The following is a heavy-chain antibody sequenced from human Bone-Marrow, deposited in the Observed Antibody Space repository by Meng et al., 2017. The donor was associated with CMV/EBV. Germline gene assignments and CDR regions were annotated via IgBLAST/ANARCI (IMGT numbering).Heavy chain of an antibody. D-gene: IGHD5-12*01. J-gene: IGHJ6*02. Sequence: ASVKVSCKASGYTFTGYYMHWVRQAPGQGLEWMGWINPNSGGTNYAQKFQGRVTMTRDTSISTAYMELSRLRSDDTAVYYCARGYSGYDLHPDYRYYYYGMDVWGQGTTVTVSS. V-gene: IGHV1-2*02. CDR1: GYTFTGYY. CDR2: INPNSGGT. CDR3: ARGYSGYDLHPDYRYYYYGMDV.